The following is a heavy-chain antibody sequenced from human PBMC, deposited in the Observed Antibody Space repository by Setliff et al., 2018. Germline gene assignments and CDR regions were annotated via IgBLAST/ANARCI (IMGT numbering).Heavy chain of an antibody. CDR1: GGSISSGSYF. CDR2: IYTSGST. CDR3: AREQWLDPPGYYYMDV. D-gene: IGHD6-19*01. Sequence: SETLSLTCTVSGGSISSGSYFWSWIRQPAGKGLEWIGHIYTSGSTDYNPSLRSRVTMSIDTSKNQFSLKLNSVTAADMAVYYCAREQWLDPPGYYYMDVWAKGTTVTVSS. V-gene: IGHV4-61*09. J-gene: IGHJ6*03.